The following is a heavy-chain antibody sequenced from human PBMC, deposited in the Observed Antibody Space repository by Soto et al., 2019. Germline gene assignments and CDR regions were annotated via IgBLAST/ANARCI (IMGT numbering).Heavy chain of an antibody. D-gene: IGHD3-22*01. J-gene: IGHJ4*02. V-gene: IGHV1-2*02. CDR2: INHNKGDT. CDR3: ARIKSYYDSRGSSDY. CDR1: GYTITAYY. Sequence: ASVKVSSKDSGYTITAYYRYWLRPAPGQGLEWKGWINHNKGDTNYAQMFQGRVTMTRDSSINTAYLELSRLSSGVTAINYFARIKSYYDSRGSSDYWGQGTLVTVSS.